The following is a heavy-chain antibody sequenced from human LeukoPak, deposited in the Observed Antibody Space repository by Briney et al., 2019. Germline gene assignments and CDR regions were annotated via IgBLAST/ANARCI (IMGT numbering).Heavy chain of an antibody. CDR1: GFTFSYYF. Sequence: AGGSLRLSCSASGFTFSYYFMHWVRQAPGKGLEYVSAISSNGDTTYYADSVKGRFTISRDNSKNTLFLQMSSLRAEDTAAYYCVKDDSYYYDTSGPRWGQGTLVTVSS. CDR2: ISSNGDTT. CDR3: VKDDSYYYDTSGPR. D-gene: IGHD3-22*01. V-gene: IGHV3-64D*09. J-gene: IGHJ4*02.